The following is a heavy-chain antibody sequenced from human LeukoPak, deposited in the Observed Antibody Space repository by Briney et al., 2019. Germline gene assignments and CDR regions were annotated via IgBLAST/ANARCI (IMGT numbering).Heavy chain of an antibody. J-gene: IGHJ4*02. CDR1: GGSISSSSYY. Sequence: PSETLSLTCTVSGGSISSSSYYWGWIRQPPGKGLEWIGSIYYSGSTNYNPSLKSRVTISVDTSKNQFSLKLSSVTAADSAVYYCARADGDTAMVYAYWGQGTLVTVSS. CDR3: ARADGDTAMVYAY. CDR2: IYYSGST. V-gene: IGHV4-39*07. D-gene: IGHD5-18*01.